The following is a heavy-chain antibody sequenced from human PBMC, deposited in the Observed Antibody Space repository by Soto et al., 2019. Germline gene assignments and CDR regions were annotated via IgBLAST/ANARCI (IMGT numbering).Heavy chain of an antibody. Sequence: ASVKVSCKASGYTFTGYYMHWVRQAPGQGLEWMGWINPNSGDTKYAQKFQGRVTMTRDTSTRTAYMEVSRLTSNDTAVYYCARSLSTIGGRPDSWGQGTLVTVSS. D-gene: IGHD6-6*01. J-gene: IGHJ4*02. CDR1: GYTFTGYY. CDR3: ARSLSTIGGRPDS. CDR2: INPNSGDT. V-gene: IGHV1-2*02.